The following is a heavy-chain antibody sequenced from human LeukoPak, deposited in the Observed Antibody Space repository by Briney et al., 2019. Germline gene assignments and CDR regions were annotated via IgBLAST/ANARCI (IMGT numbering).Heavy chain of an antibody. CDR2: INPSGGST. CDR1: GYTFTGYY. CDR3: ARDQMITFGGVKNSYFDY. D-gene: IGHD3-16*01. Sequence: ASVKVSCKASGYTFTGYYMHWVRQAPGQGLEWMGIINPSGGSTSYAQKFQGRVTMTRDTSTSTVYMELSSLRSEDTAVYYCARDQMITFGGVKNSYFDYWGQGTLVTVSS. V-gene: IGHV1-46*01. J-gene: IGHJ4*02.